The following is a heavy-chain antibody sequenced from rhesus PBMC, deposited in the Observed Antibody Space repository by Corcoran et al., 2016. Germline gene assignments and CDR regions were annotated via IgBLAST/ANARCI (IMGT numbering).Heavy chain of an antibody. J-gene: IGHJ1*01. CDR3: AKRPLRTDEYFEF. D-gene: IGHD1-1*01. CDR2: INSGGGST. CDR1: GFTFSSYG. V-gene: IGHV3S5*01. Sequence: EVQLVEIGGGLVQPGGSLKLSCAASGFTFSSYGMSWVRQAPGKGLEWVSAINSGGGSTYYAASVKGRFTISRDNSKNTLSLQMNSLRAEDTAVYYCAKRPLRTDEYFEFWGQGALVTVSS.